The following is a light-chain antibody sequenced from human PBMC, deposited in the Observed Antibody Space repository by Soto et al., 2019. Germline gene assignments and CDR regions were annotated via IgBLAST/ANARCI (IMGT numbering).Light chain of an antibody. J-gene: IGKJ4*01. Sequence: DIQMTQSPSTLSASVGDRVTITCRASQSISSWLAWYQQKPGKAPKLLIYKASSLESGVPSRFSGSGSGTEFTLTISSLQPDYFATYYCQQYNSPLTFGGGTKVEIK. CDR2: KAS. V-gene: IGKV1-5*03. CDR1: QSISSW. CDR3: QQYNSPLT.